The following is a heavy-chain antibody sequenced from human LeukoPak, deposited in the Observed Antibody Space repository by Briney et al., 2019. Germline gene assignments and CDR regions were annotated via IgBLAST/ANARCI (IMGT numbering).Heavy chain of an antibody. CDR2: ISTSGST. CDR1: GFTFSDYY. J-gene: IGHJ3*02. V-gene: IGHV3-11*01. Sequence: GGSLRLSCAASGFTFSDYYMSWIRQAPGKGLEWVSYISTSGSTYYADSVKGRFTISRDNAKNSLYLQMNSLKTEDTAVYYCARPGDNSGSYAFDIWGQGTMVTVSS. D-gene: IGHD3-10*01. CDR3: ARPGDNSGSYAFDI.